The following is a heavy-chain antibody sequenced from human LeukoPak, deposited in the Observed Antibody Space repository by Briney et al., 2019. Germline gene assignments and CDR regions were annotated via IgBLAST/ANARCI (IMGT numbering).Heavy chain of an antibody. Sequence: PGGSLRLSCAASGFTFRTYWMSWVRQAPGKGLEWVANIKQDGDQKHYADSVRGRFTISRDNAKNSLYLQMNSLRAEDTAVYYCARFAKGYGSGDIDYWGQGTLVTVSS. CDR3: ARFAKGYGSGDIDY. J-gene: IGHJ4*02. D-gene: IGHD3-10*01. CDR1: GFTFRTYW. V-gene: IGHV3-7*03. CDR2: IKQDGDQK.